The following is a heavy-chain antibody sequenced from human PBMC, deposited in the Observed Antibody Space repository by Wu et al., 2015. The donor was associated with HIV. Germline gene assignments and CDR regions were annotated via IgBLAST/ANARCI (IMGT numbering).Heavy chain of an antibody. CDR1: GYTFTGHY. CDR2: INPNSGDT. D-gene: IGHD1-1*01. CDR3: ARGPNETPESAGQNWFDP. J-gene: IGHJ5*02. V-gene: IGHV1-2*02. Sequence: QEQLVQSGADVRKPGASVKVSCKASGYTFTGHYIHWVRQAPGQGLEWMGWINPNSGDTKNTQKFQGRVTMTRDTSLSTAYMELSRLRSDDTAVFYCARGPNETPESAGQNWFDPWGQGTLVTVSS.